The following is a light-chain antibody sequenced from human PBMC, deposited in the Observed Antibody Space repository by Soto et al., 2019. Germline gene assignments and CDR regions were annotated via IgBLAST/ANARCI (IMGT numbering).Light chain of an antibody. Sequence: EIVLTQSPGTLSLSPGEGATLSCRASQSVTSSYLAWYQQKPGQAPRLLIYGASSSATGIPDRFSGSGSGTDFTLPISRLEPEDFAVYYCQHYDSSPWTFGQGTKVEIK. J-gene: IGKJ1*01. CDR2: GAS. V-gene: IGKV3-20*01. CDR3: QHYDSSPWT. CDR1: QSVTSSY.